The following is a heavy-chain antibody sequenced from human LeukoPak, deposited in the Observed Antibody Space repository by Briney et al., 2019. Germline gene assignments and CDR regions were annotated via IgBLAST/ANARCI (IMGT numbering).Heavy chain of an antibody. CDR2: ISSASSYK. J-gene: IGHJ5*02. D-gene: IGHD6-6*01. Sequence: GGSLRLSCAASGFTFNTYSMNWVRQAPGRGLEWVSSISSASSYKFYADSVRGRFTISRDNAENSFYLQLNSLRADDTAVYYCARGTVSIAGRPPWFDPWGQGTLVTVSS. V-gene: IGHV3-21*01. CDR1: GFTFNTYS. CDR3: ARGTVSIAGRPPWFDP.